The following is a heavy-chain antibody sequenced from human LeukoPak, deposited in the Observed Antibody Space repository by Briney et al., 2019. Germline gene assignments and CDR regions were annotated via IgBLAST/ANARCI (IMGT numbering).Heavy chain of an antibody. Sequence: PGGSLRLSCTASEFTFGDYAMSWFRQAPGKGLEWVGFIRSKAYGGTTEYAASVKGRFTISRDDSKSIAYLQMNSLKTEDTAVYYCTRSQDYVWGSYKDYWGQGTLVTVSS. CDR1: EFTFGDYA. CDR2: IRSKAYGGTT. CDR3: TRSQDYVWGSYKDY. D-gene: IGHD3-16*01. V-gene: IGHV3-49*03. J-gene: IGHJ4*02.